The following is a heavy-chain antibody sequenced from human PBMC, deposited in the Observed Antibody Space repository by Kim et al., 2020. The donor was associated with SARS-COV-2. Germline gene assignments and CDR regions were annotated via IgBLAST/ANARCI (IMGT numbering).Heavy chain of an antibody. CDR3: ARVSSGSYFFDY. Sequence: TQADSVPGQYTISSDRAKIPLYLQMNSLSAEDTAVYYCARVSSGSYFFDYWGQGTLVTVSS. J-gene: IGHJ4*02. V-gene: IGHV3-74*01. D-gene: IGHD1-26*01.